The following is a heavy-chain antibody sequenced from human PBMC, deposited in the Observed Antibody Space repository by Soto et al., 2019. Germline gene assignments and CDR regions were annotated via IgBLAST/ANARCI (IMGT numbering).Heavy chain of an antibody. CDR2: ITGYGATT. V-gene: IGHV3-23*01. CDR3: ARDPLLYDSDWYPNWFGP. CDR1: GFIFNNYA. J-gene: IGHJ5*02. D-gene: IGHD6-19*01. Sequence: EAQLLESGGGLVQPGGSLRLSCSASGFIFNNYAMSWVRQAPGKGLEWVSGITGYGATTYYAGSVKGRFTISRDNSKNTLYLQMSTLTAEDTAVYYCARDPLLYDSDWYPNWFGPWGQGTLVTVSS.